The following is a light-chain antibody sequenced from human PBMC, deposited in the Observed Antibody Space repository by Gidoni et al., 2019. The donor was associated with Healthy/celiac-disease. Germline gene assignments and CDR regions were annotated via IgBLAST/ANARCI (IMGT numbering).Light chain of an antibody. CDR2: LGS. J-gene: IGKJ1*01. Sequence: DIVMTQSALSLPVTPGEPASISCRSSQSLLHSNGYNYLDWYLQKPGQSPQLLIYLGSNRASGVPYRFSGSGSGTDFTLKISRVEAEDVGVYYCMQALQTPWTFGQGTKVEIK. CDR1: QSLLHSNGYNY. V-gene: IGKV2-28*01. CDR3: MQALQTPWT.